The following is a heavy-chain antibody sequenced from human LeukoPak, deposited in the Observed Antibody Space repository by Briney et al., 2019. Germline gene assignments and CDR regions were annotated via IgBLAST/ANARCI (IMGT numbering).Heavy chain of an antibody. V-gene: IGHV4-59*01. CDR2: IYYSGST. J-gene: IGHJ5*02. Sequence: SETLSLTCIVSGGSISGYYWSWIRQPPGKGLEWIGSIYYSGSTNYNPSLKSRVTISVDTSKNQFSLKLSSVTAADTAVYYCARDSGRNWFDPWGQGTLVTVSS. CDR3: ARDSGRNWFDP. CDR1: GGSISGYY.